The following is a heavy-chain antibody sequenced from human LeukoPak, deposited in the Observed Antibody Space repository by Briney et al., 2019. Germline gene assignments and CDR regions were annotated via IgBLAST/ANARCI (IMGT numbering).Heavy chain of an antibody. CDR3: ARNSYGYSDY. CDR1: GCSVSSGSYY. CDR2: IYYSGST. J-gene: IGHJ4*02. D-gene: IGHD5-18*01. Sequence: PSETLSLTCTVSGCSVSSGSYYWVWIPQRPGKELEWIGYIYYSGSTNYNPSLKSRVTISVDTSKNQFSLKLSSVTAADTAVYYCARNSYGYSDYWGQGTLVTVSS. V-gene: IGHV4-61*01.